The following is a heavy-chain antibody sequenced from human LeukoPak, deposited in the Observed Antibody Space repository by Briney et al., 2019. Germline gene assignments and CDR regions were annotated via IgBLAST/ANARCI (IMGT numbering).Heavy chain of an antibody. Sequence: GGSLRLSCAASGFTFSTYAMSWVRQAPGKGLEWVSYISSSGNTIYYADSVKGRLTISRDNAKNSLYLQMNSLRAEDTAVYYCALNYYDSSGYFEYFQHWGQGTLVTVSS. D-gene: IGHD3-22*01. V-gene: IGHV3-48*03. CDR2: ISSSGNTI. CDR3: ALNYYDSSGYFEYFQH. CDR1: GFTFSTYA. J-gene: IGHJ1*01.